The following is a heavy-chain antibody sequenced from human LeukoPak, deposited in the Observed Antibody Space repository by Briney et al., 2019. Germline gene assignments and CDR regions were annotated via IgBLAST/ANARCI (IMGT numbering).Heavy chain of an antibody. CDR1: GFTFSSYG. CDR3: AKDASLGIAAAGTGGAFDY. CDR2: IWYDGSNK. J-gene: IGHJ4*02. D-gene: IGHD6-13*01. V-gene: IGHV3-33*06. Sequence: GRSLRLSCAASGFTFSSYGMHWVRQAPGKGLEWVAVIWYDGSNKYYADSVKGRFTISRDNSKNTLYLQMNSLRAEDTAVYYCAKDASLGIAAAGTGGAFDYWGQGTLVTVSS.